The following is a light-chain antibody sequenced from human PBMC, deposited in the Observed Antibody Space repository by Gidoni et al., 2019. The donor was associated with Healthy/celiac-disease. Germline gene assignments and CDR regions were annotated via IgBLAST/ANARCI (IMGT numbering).Light chain of an antibody. CDR1: QSILYSYGNDY. Sequence: DFVMTQSPLSLPVTPGEPAFISCRSSQSILYSYGNDYLDWFLPRPGQSPQLLIYLGSNRASGVPDRCSGSGSGTGFTLKISRVEDGDVGVCYWMQALQTPWTVGQXTKMEIK. CDR3: MQALQTPWT. CDR2: LGS. J-gene: IGKJ1*01. V-gene: IGKV2-28*01.